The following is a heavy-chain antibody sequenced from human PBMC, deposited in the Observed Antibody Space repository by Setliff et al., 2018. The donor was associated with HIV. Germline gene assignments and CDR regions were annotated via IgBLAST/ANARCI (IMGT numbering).Heavy chain of an antibody. CDR1: GYSVNSDYL. J-gene: IGHJ5*02. CDR3: VGRGYNVNRP. CDR2: VYHSGST. V-gene: IGHV4-38-2*02. Sequence: SETLSLTCTVSGYSVNSDYLWCWIRQPPGKGLEWIGSVYHSGSTYYNPSLKGRVTTSIDTSKNQFSLKVTSVTAADTATYYCVGRGYNVNRPWGQGNLVTVSS. D-gene: IGHD5-18*01.